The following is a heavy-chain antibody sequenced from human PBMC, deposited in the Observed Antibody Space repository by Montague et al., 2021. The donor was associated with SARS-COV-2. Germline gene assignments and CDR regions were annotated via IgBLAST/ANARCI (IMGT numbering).Heavy chain of an antibody. D-gene: IGHD1-26*01. Sequence: TLSLTCTVSGGSISSGSYYWIRLRQPAGKGLVWIGRLYTSGSTNHNLTLQSRVTISVDRSKNQFSLKLSSVTAADVAVYYCAREDDNGSYWLRGMDVWGQGTTVTVSS. CDR2: LYTSGST. CDR1: GGSISSGSYY. V-gene: IGHV4-61*02. CDR3: AREDDNGSYWLRGMDV. J-gene: IGHJ6*02.